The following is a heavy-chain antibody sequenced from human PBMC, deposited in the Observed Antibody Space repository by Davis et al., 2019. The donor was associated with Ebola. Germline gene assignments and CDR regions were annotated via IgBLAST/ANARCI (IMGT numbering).Heavy chain of an antibody. CDR1: GGSISTYY. CDR3: ARDVSL. V-gene: IGHV4-59*12. Sequence: SETLSLTCTVSGGSISTYYWSWIRQPPGKGLEWIGYMYYSGRSDYNPSLKSRVTISIDMSKNHFSLKLSSVTAADTAVYYCARDVSLWGRGTLVSVSS. D-gene: IGHD2/OR15-2a*01. J-gene: IGHJ2*01. CDR2: MYYSGRS.